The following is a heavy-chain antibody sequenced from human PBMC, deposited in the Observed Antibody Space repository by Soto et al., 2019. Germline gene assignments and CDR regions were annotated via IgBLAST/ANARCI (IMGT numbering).Heavy chain of an antibody. D-gene: IGHD3-22*01. CDR1: GFTFSSYW. CDR2: INSDGSST. CDR3: ARVDSDYYGMDV. Sequence: EVQLVESGGGLVQPGGSLRLSCAASGFTFSSYWMHWVHQAPGKGLVWVSRINSDGSSTSYADSVKGRFTISRDNAKNTLYLQMNSLRAEDTAVYYCARVDSDYYGMDVWGQGTTVTVSS. V-gene: IGHV3-74*01. J-gene: IGHJ6*02.